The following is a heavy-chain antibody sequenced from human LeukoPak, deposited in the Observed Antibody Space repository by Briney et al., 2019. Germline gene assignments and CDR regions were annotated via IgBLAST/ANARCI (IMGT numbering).Heavy chain of an antibody. CDR2: ISSSSSTI. CDR1: GFTFSSYS. J-gene: IGHJ4*02. CDR3: ARVYDSSGYYLFDY. V-gene: IGHV3-48*04. Sequence: PGGSLRLSCAASGFTFSSYSMNWVRQAPGKGLEWVSSISSSSSTIYYADSVKGRFTISRDNAKNSLYLQMNSLRAEDTAVYYCARVYDSSGYYLFDYWGQGTLVTVSS. D-gene: IGHD3-22*01.